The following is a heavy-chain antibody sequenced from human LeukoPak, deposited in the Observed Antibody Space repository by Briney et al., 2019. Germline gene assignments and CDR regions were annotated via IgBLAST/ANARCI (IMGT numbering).Heavy chain of an antibody. CDR3: ARDVPKKAPYGVDV. D-gene: IGHD2-2*01. J-gene: IGHJ6*02. CDR2: IYYRGSA. CDR1: GAAISSGGYY. V-gene: IGHV4-31*01. Sequence: PSETLSLTCTVSGAAISSGGYYWSWVRQHPVKGLEWIGYIYYRGSAYYNSSIKRPVTISLDTSRNQFSLNLSSVTAADTAVYYCARDVPKKAPYGVDVWGQGTTVIVS.